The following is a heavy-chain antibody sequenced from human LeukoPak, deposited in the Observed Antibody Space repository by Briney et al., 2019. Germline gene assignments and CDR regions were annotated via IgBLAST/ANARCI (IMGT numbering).Heavy chain of an antibody. V-gene: IGHV4-34*01. CDR3: ASSDDSSGYYYIGFFNY. CDR2: INHSGST. CDR1: GGSFSGYY. Sequence: PSETLSLTCAVYGGSFSGYYWSWIRQPPGKGLEWIGEINHSGSTNYNPSLKSRVTISVDTSKNQFSLKLSSVTAADTAVYYCASSDDSSGYYYIGFFNYWGQGTLVTVSS. J-gene: IGHJ4*02. D-gene: IGHD3-22*01.